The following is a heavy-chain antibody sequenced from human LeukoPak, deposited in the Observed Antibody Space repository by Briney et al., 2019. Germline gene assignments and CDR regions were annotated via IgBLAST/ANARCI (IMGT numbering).Heavy chain of an antibody. CDR1: GYTFTGYY. V-gene: IGHV1-2*02. Sequence: ASVKVSCKASGYTFTGYYMNWVRQAPGQGLEWMGWINPNSGGTNYAQNFQGRVTMTRDTSISTAYMELSRLRSDDTAVYYCASSIVVSGNAFDYWGQGTLVTVSS. D-gene: IGHD6-19*01. J-gene: IGHJ4*02. CDR3: ASSIVVSGNAFDY. CDR2: INPNSGGT.